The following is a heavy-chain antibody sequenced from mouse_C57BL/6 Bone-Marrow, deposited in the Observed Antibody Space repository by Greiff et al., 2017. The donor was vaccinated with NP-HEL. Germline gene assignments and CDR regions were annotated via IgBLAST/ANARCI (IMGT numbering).Heavy chain of an antibody. CDR3: ARAGSYRGFAY. Sequence: LVESGAELARPGASVKLSCKASGYTFTSYGISWVKQRTGQGLEWIGEIYPRSGNTYYNEKFKGKATLTADKSSSTAYMELRSLTSEDSAVYFCARAGSYRGFAYWGQGTLITVSA. CDR2: IYPRSGNT. V-gene: IGHV1-81*01. D-gene: IGHD2-12*01. J-gene: IGHJ3*01. CDR1: GYTFTSYG.